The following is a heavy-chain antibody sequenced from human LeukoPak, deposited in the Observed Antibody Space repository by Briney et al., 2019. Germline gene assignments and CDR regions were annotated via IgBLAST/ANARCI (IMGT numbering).Heavy chain of an antibody. CDR3: ARDRSSIAAVGYFDY. J-gene: IGHJ4*02. CDR2: ISYDGSNK. V-gene: IGHV3-30-3*01. D-gene: IGHD6-6*01. Sequence: PGGSLRLSCAASGFTFSSYAMHWVRQAPGKELEWVAVISYDGSNKYYADSVKGRFTISRDNSKNTLYLQMNSLRAEDTAVYYCARDRSSIAAVGYFDYWGQGTLVTVSP. CDR1: GFTFSSYA.